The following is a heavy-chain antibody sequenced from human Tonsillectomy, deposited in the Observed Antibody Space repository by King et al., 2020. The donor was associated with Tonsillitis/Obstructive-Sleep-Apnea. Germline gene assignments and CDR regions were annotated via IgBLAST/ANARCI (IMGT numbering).Heavy chain of an antibody. CDR3: ARDGTGITPFDY. V-gene: IGHV3-48*02. D-gene: IGHD1-7*01. CDR1: GFTFSSHG. Sequence: VQLVESGGGLVQPGGSLRLSCAAAGFTFSSHGMNWVRQAPGKWLEWVAYISDSSSIIKYSDSVQGRFTISRDSARTSLYLQMTSLRDEDTALYFCARDGTGITPFDYWGQGTLVTVSS. J-gene: IGHJ4*02. CDR2: ISDSSSII.